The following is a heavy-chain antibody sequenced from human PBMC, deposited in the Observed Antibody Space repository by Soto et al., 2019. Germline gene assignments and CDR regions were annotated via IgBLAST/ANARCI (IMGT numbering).Heavy chain of an antibody. J-gene: IGHJ6*02. CDR3: ARDLSYGSGSYYGMDV. V-gene: IGHV1-69*13. CDR1: GGTFSSYA. CDR2: IIPIFGTA. Sequence: SVKISCKASGGTFSSYAISWVRQAPGQGLEWMGGIIPIFGTANYAQKFQGRVTITADESTSTAYMELSSLRSEDTAVYYCARDLSYGSGSYYGMDVWGQGTKVTVSS. D-gene: IGHD3-10*01.